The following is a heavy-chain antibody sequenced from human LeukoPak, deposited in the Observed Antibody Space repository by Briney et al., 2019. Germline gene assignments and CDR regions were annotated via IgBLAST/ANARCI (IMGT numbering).Heavy chain of an antibody. D-gene: IGHD2-15*01. CDR1: GFTFSSCA. V-gene: IGHV3-23*01. Sequence: GGSLRLSCAASGFTFSSCAMSWVRQAPGKGLEWVSAISGSGGSTYYADSVKGRFTISRDNSKNTLYLQMNSLRAEDTAVYYCAKDLSGQRWINYFDYWGQGTLVTVSS. J-gene: IGHJ4*02. CDR3: AKDLSGQRWINYFDY. CDR2: ISGSGGST.